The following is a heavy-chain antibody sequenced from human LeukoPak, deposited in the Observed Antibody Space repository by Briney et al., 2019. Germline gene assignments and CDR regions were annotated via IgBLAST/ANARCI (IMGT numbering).Heavy chain of an antibody. CDR1: GGTFSSYA. J-gene: IGHJ4*02. CDR2: IIPIFGTA. CDR3: ARDRVSGYYSFDY. V-gene: IGHV1-69*05. Sequence: SVKVSCKASGGTFSSYAISWVRQAPGQGLEWMGRIIPIFGTANYAQKFQGRVTITTGESTSTAYMELSSLRSEDTAVYYCARDRVSGYYSFDYWGQGTLVTFSS. D-gene: IGHD3-22*01.